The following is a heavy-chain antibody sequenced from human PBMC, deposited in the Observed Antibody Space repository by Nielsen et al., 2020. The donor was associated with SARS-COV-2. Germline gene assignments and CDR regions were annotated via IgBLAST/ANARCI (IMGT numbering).Heavy chain of an antibody. CDR2: LSSSSSYS. J-gene: IGHJ4*02. V-gene: IGHV3-11*06. Sequence: GGPLRLSCPAPGFSSSDYYRSWVRQVQGKGLEWVSYLSSSSSYSDYADTVKGRFTTPRDNAKNSLYLQMHSLRAKDPAIYYSAMEGGYTYANRLDSWGQGTLVTVSS. CDR1: GFSSSDYY. CDR3: AMEGGYTYANRLDS. D-gene: IGHD5-18*01.